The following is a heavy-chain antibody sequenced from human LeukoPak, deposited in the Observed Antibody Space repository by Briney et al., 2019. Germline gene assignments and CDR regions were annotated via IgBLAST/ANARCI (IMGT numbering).Heavy chain of an antibody. CDR3: ARGRGSSPGQHLQH. CDR2: INPNSGGT. Sequence: ASVKVSCKASGYTFTGYFMHWVRQAPGQGLEWMGWINPNSGGTNYAQKFQGRVTMTRDTSISIAYMELSRLRSDDTAVYYCARGRGSSPGQHLQHWGQGTLVTVSS. V-gene: IGHV1-2*02. D-gene: IGHD6-6*01. CDR1: GYTFTGYF. J-gene: IGHJ1*01.